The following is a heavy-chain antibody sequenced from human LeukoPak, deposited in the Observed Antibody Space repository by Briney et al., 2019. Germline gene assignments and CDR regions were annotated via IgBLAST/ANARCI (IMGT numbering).Heavy chain of an antibody. V-gene: IGHV4-34*01. Sequence: SETLSLTCAVYGGSSSGYYWSWIRQPPGKGLEWIGEINHSGSTNYNPSLKSRVTISVDTSKNQFSLKLSSVTAADTAVYYCAREGAARRFDYWGQGTLVTVSS. CDR1: GGSSSGYY. CDR3: AREGAARRFDY. D-gene: IGHD6-6*01. CDR2: INHSGST. J-gene: IGHJ4*02.